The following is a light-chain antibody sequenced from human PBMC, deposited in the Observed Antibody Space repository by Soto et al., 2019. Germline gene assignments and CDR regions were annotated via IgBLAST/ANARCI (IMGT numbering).Light chain of an antibody. CDR2: EVS. CDR3: ISYTTSTTLVV. J-gene: IGLJ2*01. Sequence: QSVLTQPASVSGSPGQSITISCTGTSSDVGGYNYVSWYQQHPGKAPKLMLYEVSNRPSGVSNRFSGSKSGNTASLTISGLQAEDEADYYCISYTTSTTLVVFGGGTQLTVL. V-gene: IGLV2-14*01. CDR1: SSDVGGYNY.